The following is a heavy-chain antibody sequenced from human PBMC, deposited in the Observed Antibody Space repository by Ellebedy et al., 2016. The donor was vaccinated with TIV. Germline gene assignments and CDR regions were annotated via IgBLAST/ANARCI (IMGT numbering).Heavy chain of an antibody. V-gene: IGHV3-23*01. CDR1: TLTLSVNT. D-gene: IGHD6-13*01. Sequence: GESLKISCTASTLTLSVNTMSWVRQAPGKGLEWVSRLSDCGTSTFYADSVKGRFTISRDTSKNTLFLQMNSLRAEDTAIYYCARGFAAAVDTYDFWGQGTLVTVSS. CDR2: LSDCGTST. J-gene: IGHJ4*02. CDR3: ARGFAAAVDTYDF.